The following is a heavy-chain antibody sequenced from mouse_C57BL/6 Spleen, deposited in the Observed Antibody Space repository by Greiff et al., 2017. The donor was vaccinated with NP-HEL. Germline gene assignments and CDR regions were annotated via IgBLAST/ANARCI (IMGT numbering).Heavy chain of an antibody. CDR2: INPSTGGT. V-gene: IGHV1-53*01. Sequence: QVQLQQPGPELVQPGASVKLSCKASGYTFTSYWMHWVQPRPGQGLEWIGNINPSTGGTNYHEKFKCKATLTVDNSSSTAYMQLSSLTSADSAVYYCERGGVQRGDAMDYWGQGTSVTVSS. J-gene: IGHJ4*01. CDR3: ERGGVQRGDAMDY. D-gene: IGHD2-14*01. CDR1: GYTFTSYW.